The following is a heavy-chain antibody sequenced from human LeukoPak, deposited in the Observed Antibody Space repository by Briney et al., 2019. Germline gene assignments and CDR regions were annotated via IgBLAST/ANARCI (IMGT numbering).Heavy chain of an antibody. J-gene: IGHJ6*02. CDR3: AKDEYSGGWPYGMDV. Sequence: GGSLRLSCAASGFTFSSYAMSWVRQAPGKGLEWVSAISGSGGSTYYADSVKGRFTISRDNSKNTLYLQMNSLRAEDTAVYYCAKDEYSGGWPYGMDVWGQGTTVTVSS. D-gene: IGHD6-19*01. CDR1: GFTFSSYA. V-gene: IGHV3-23*01. CDR2: ISGSGGST.